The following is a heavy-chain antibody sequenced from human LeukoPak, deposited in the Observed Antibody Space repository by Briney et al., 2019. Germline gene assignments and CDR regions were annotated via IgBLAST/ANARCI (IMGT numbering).Heavy chain of an antibody. V-gene: IGHV3-48*01. D-gene: IGHD6-13*01. CDR1: GFNFANHA. CDR3: AKAASSSWPSYYYGMDV. Sequence: GGSLRLSCAASGFNFANHAMNWVRQAPGKGLEWGSYISGSSSTIYYADSVKGRFTISRDNGKNTLYLQMSSLRVDDTAVYYCAKAASSSWPSYYYGMDVWGQGTTVTVSS. J-gene: IGHJ6*02. CDR2: ISGSSSTI.